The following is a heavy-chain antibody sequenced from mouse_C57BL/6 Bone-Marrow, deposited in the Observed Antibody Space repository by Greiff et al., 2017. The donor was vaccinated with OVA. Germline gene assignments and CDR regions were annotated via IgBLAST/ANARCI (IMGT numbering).Heavy chain of an antibody. CDR2: ISYDGSN. J-gene: IGHJ3*01. CDR3: SEEDGSPWYAY. CDR1: GYSITSGYY. V-gene: IGHV3-6*01. Sequence: EVKLEESGPGLVKPSQSLTLSCSVTGYSITSGYYWNWIRQPPGNQQEMVVFISYDGSNNYNQSLKNRTPITRDTSKTQFFLKLNSVTTEDTAAYYCSEEDGSPWYAYWGQGTLVTVSA. D-gene: IGHD1-1*01.